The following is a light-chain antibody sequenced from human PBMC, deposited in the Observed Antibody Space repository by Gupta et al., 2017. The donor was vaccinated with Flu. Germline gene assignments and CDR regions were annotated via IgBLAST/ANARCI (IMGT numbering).Light chain of an antibody. J-gene: IGLJ2*01. CDR1: WSNIGSKY. CDR3: AACDNNRSARF. V-gene: IGLV1-47*01. CDR2: RND. Sequence: VLTQPPSASGPPGPRVTISCSGGWSNIGSKYVFWYHQLPGTAPKLLIYRNDQRLSGVPERFSGSKSGTSASMAISGLRAEDEAVYYCAACDNNRSARFFGGGTKLTVL.